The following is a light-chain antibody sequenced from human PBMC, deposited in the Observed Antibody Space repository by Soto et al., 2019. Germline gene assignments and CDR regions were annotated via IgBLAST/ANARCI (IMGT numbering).Light chain of an antibody. J-gene: IGKJ1*01. CDR2: AAS. V-gene: IGKV1-9*01. CDR3: QQLNSYPRT. CDR1: QGISSY. Sequence: DIQLTQSPSFLSASVGDRVTITCRASQGISSYLAWYQQKPGKAPKLLIYAASTLQSGVPSRFSGSGSGTEFTLTISNLQPEDFATYYFQQLNSYPRTFGQGTKVEIK.